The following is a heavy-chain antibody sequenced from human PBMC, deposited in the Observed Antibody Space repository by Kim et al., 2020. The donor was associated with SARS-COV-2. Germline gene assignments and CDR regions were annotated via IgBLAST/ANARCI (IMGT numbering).Heavy chain of an antibody. V-gene: IGHV4-39*01. J-gene: IGHJ4*02. CDR1: GGSISSSSYY. CDR3: ARHERGFRLVYYYGRFDD. D-gene: IGHD3-10*01. CDR2: IYYSGST. Sequence: SETLSLTCTVSGGSISSSSYYWGWIRQPPGKGLEWIGSIYYSGSTYYNPSLKSRVTISVDTSKNQFSLKLSSVTAADTAVYYCARHERGFRLVYYYGRFDDWGQGTLVTVSS.